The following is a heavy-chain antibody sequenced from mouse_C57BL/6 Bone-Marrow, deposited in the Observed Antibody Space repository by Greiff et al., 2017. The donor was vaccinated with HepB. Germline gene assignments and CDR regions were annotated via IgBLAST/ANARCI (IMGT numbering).Heavy chain of an antibody. CDR1: GYTFTSYW. CDR3: ARLPDY. CDR2: IDPSDSYT. Sequence: VKLQQPGAELVRPGTSVKLSCKASGYTFTSYWMHWVKQRPGQGLEWIGVIDPSDSYTNYNQKFKGKATLTVDTSSSTAYMQLSSLTSEDSAVYYCARLPDYWGQGTTLTVSS. V-gene: IGHV1-59*01. J-gene: IGHJ2*01.